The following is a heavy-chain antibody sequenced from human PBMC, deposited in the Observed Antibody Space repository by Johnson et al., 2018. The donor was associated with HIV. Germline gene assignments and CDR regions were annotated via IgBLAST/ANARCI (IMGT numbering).Heavy chain of an antibody. D-gene: IGHD3-10*01. V-gene: IGHV3-30*02. CDR1: GFTFSSYG. CDR2: IRYDGSNK. Sequence: QEKLVESGGGVVQPGGSLRLSCAASGFTFSSYGMHWVRQAPGKGLEWVAFIRYDGSNKYYADSVKGRFTISRDNSENTVYLQMNSLRAEDTAVYFCAKESGGSGSYYIGDMGDAFDIWGQGTLVTVSS. CDR3: AKESGGSGSYYIGDMGDAFDI. J-gene: IGHJ3*02.